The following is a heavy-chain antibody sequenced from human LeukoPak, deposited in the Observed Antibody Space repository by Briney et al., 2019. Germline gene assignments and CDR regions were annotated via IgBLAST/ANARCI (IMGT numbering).Heavy chain of an antibody. J-gene: IGHJ4*02. D-gene: IGHD6-6*01. V-gene: IGHV4-4*09. CDR3: ARLQFSSASYNFDY. Sequence: SETLSLTCTVSGGSISSYYWSWIRQPPGKGLEWIGYIYTSGSTNYNPSLKSRVTISVDTSKNQFSLKLSSVTAADTAVYYCARLQFSSASYNFDYWGQGTLVTVSS. CDR1: GGSISSYY. CDR2: IYTSGST.